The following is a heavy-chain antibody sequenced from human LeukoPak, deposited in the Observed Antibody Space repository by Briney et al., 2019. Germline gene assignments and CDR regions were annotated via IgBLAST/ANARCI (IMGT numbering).Heavy chain of an antibody. J-gene: IGHJ4*02. Sequence: GGSLRLSCAASGFTFSSYSMNWVRQAPGKGLEWGSSISSSSSYIYYADSVKGRFTISRDSSKNTLYLQMNSLRPEDTAVYYCARARPSMWIDYWGQGTLVTVSS. CDR2: ISSSSSYI. V-gene: IGHV3-21*01. CDR1: GFTFSSYS. CDR3: ARARPSMWIDY. D-gene: IGHD5-12*01.